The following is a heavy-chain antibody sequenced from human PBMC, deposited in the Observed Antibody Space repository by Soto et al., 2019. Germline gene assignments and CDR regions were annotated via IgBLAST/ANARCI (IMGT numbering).Heavy chain of an antibody. CDR3: AKDNRRTYYYYGMDD. J-gene: IGHJ6*02. CDR1: GFTFSSYA. V-gene: IGHV3-23*01. Sequence: GGSLRLSCAASGFTFSSYAMSWVRQAPGKGLEWVSAISGSGGSTYYADSVKGRFTISRDNSKNTLYLQMNSLRAEDTAVYYCAKDNRRTYYYYGMDDWGQGTTVTVSS. CDR2: ISGSGGST.